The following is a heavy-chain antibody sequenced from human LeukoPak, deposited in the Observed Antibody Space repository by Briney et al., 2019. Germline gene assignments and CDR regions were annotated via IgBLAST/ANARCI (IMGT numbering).Heavy chain of an antibody. V-gene: IGHV4-30-2*01. J-gene: IGHJ4*02. CDR3: ARGYGYCVY. CDR2: IYHSGST. D-gene: IGHD4-17*01. CDR1: GGSISSGGYS. Sequence: TLSLTCAVSGGSISSGGYSWTWIRQPPGKGLEWIGYIYHSGSTYYNPSLKSRVTISVDRSKNQFSLKLSSVTAADTAVYYCARGYGYCVYGGQGALVTVSS.